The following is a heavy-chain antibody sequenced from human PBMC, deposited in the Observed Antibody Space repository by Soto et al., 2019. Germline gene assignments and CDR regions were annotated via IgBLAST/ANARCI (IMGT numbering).Heavy chain of an antibody. V-gene: IGHV3-23*01. J-gene: IGHJ3*02. Sequence: GGSLRLSCAASGFTFSSYAMSWVRQAPGKGLEWVSAISGSGGSTYYADSVKGRFTISRDNSKNTLYLQMNSLRAEDTAVYYCAKEGPPMITFGGVIVPVASRDAFDIWGQGTMVTGSS. CDR2: ISGSGGST. CDR1: GFTFSSYA. D-gene: IGHD3-16*02. CDR3: AKEGPPMITFGGVIVPVASRDAFDI.